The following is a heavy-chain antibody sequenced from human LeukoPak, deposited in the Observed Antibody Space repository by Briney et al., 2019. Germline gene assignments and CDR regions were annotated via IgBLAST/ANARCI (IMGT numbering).Heavy chain of an antibody. Sequence: GSVKVSCKASGYTFTGYYMHWGRQATGQGLGWMGWMNPNSGNTGYAQKFQGRVTMTRNTSISTAYMELSSLRSEDTAVYHCARRRFGELSYWFDPWGQGTLVTVSS. D-gene: IGHD3-10*01. CDR2: MNPNSGNT. J-gene: IGHJ5*02. V-gene: IGHV1-8*02. CDR1: GYTFTGYY. CDR3: ARRRFGELSYWFDP.